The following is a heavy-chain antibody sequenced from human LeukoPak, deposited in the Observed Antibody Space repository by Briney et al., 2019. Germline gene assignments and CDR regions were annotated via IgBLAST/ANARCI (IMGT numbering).Heavy chain of an antibody. CDR1: GGSISSHY. CDR2: IYYSGST. D-gene: IGHD5/OR15-5a*01. J-gene: IGHJ6*03. Sequence: PSETLSLTCTVSGGSISSHYWSWIRQPPVKGLEWIGYIYYSGSTNYNPSLKSRVTISVDTSKNQFSLKLSSVTAADTAVYYCARIMSVKNYYYYYMDVWGKGTTVTVSS. V-gene: IGHV4-59*11. CDR3: ARIMSVKNYYYYYMDV.